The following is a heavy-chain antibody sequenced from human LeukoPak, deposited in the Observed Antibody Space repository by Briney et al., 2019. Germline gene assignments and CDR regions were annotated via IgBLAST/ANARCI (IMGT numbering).Heavy chain of an antibody. CDR2: IHYSDSA. Sequence: SETLSLTCTVSGGSIGSYYWNWIRQAPGKGLEWIGYIHYSDSALYNPSLQSRATILVDTSKNQFSLKLSSVTAADTAVYYCARRRAAAGPFDYWGQGTLVTVSS. CDR1: GGSIGSYY. D-gene: IGHD6-13*01. V-gene: IGHV4-59*04. CDR3: ARRRAAAGPFDY. J-gene: IGHJ4*02.